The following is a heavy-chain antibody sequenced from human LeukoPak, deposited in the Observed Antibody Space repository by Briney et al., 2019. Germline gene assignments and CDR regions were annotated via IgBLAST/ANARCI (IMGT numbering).Heavy chain of an antibody. CDR2: IYHSGST. D-gene: IGHD3-3*01. V-gene: IGHV4-38-2*02. Sequence: SETLSLTCTVSGYSISSGYYWGWIRQPPGKGLEWIGSIYHSGSTYYNPSLKSRVTISVDTSKNQFSLKLSSVTAADTAVYYCARAYLTYDFWSGYYPEDYYYYYMDVWGKGTTVTVSS. J-gene: IGHJ6*03. CDR1: GYSISSGYY. CDR3: ARAYLTYDFWSGYYPEDYYYYYMDV.